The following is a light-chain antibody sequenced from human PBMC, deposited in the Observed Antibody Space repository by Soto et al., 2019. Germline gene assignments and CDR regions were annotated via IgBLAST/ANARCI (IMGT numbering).Light chain of an antibody. CDR1: QSISSW. J-gene: IGKJ1*01. CDR2: KSA. V-gene: IGKV1-5*03. Sequence: DIQMTQSPSTLSASVGDRVTITCRASQSISSWLACYQQKPGKAPKLLIYKSASLESGATTRFSGNVSGTEFTLTISRLNPDDFATCYCQLSWTFGQGTKVEIK. CDR3: QLSWT.